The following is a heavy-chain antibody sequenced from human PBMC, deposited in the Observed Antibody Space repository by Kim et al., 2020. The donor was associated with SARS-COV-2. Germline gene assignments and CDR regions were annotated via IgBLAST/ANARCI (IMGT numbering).Heavy chain of an antibody. CDR3: ARGSWDQTYYDILTGYYPNWFDP. J-gene: IGHJ5*02. CDR1: GGTFSSYA. Sequence: SVKVSCKASGGTFSSYAISWVRQAPGQGLEWMGGIIPIFGTANYAQKFQGRVTITADESTSTAYMELSSLRSEDTAVYYCARGSWDQTYYDILTGYYPNWFDPWGQGTLVTVSS. V-gene: IGHV1-69*13. CDR2: IIPIFGTA. D-gene: IGHD3-9*01.